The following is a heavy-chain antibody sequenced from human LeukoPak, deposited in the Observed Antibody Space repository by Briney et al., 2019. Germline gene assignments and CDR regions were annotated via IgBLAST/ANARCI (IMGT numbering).Heavy chain of an antibody. CDR3: ARDHLANLASRLFDP. D-gene: IGHD3-3*01. CDR2: FYYSGST. Sequence: SETLSLTCTVSGGSISSSSYYWGWIRQPPGKGLEWIGSFYYSGSTYYNPSLKSRVTISVDTSKNQFSLKLSSVTAADTAVYYCARDHLANLASRLFDPWGQGTLVTVSS. CDR1: GGSISSSSYY. V-gene: IGHV4-39*07. J-gene: IGHJ5*02.